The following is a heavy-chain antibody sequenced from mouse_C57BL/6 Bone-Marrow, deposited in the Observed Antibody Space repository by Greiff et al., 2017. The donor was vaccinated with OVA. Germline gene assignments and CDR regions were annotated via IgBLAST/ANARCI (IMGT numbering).Heavy chain of an antibody. D-gene: IGHD1-1*01. V-gene: IGHV1-81*01. J-gene: IGHJ2*01. CDR2: IYPRSGNT. Sequence: VKLVESGAELARPGASVKLSCKASGYTFTSYGISWVKQRTGQGLEWIGEIYPRSGNTYYNEKFKGKATLTADKSSSTAYMELRSLTSEDSAVYFCARGSLVTTVVFDYWGQGTTLTVSS. CDR3: ARGSLVTTVVFDY. CDR1: GYTFTSYG.